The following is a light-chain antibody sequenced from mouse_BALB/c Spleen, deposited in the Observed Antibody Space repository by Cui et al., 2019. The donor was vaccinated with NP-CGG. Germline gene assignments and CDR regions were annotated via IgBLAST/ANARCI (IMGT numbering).Light chain of an antibody. V-gene: IGLV1*01. CDR2: GTN. CDR3: ALWYSNHWV. J-gene: IGLJ1*01. Sequence: AVVTQESALPTSPGATVTLTCRSSTGAVTTNNYANWVQEKPDHLFTGLIGGTNNRAPGVPARFSGSLIGDKAALTITGAQTEDETIYFCALWYSNHWVFGGGTKLTVL. CDR1: TGAVTTNNY.